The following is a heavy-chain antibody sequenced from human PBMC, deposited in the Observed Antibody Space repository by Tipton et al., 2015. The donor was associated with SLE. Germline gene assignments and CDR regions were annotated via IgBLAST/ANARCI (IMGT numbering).Heavy chain of an antibody. CDR2: INHSGST. CDR1: GYTFTSYG. Sequence: KPGASVKVSCKASGYTFTSYGISWIRQPPGKGLEWIGEINHSGSTNYNPSLKSRVTISVDTSKNQFSLKLSSVTAADTAVYYCARGIYGSGSSYFDYWGQGTLVTVSS. D-gene: IGHD3-10*01. J-gene: IGHJ4*02. CDR3: ARGIYGSGSSYFDY. V-gene: IGHV4-34*01.